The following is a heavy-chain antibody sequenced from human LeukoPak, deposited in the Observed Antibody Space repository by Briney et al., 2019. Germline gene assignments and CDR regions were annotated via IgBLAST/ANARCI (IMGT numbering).Heavy chain of an antibody. D-gene: IGHD2-21*02. Sequence: SETLSLTCTVSGGSISSGGYYWSWIRQHPGKGLEWIGYIYYSGSTYYNPSLMSRVTISVDTSKNQFSLKLSSVTAADTAVYYCARDRSVVVTAPSGIDIWGQGTMVTVSS. CDR2: IYYSGST. CDR3: ARDRSVVVTAPSGIDI. CDR1: GGSISSGGYY. V-gene: IGHV4-31*03. J-gene: IGHJ3*02.